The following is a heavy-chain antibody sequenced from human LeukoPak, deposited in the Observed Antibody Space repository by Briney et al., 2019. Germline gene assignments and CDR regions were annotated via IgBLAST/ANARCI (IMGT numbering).Heavy chain of an antibody. D-gene: IGHD4-17*01. V-gene: IGHV4-34*01. CDR2: INHSGYT. J-gene: IGHJ4*02. CDR1: GVSFDDYY. Sequence: KPSETLSLTCAVSGVSFDDYYWAWVRQTPGKGLEWIGEINHSGYTNDSPSLKSRVTLSIDTSRKQFSLKLRSVTVADAGIYYCTRMTTGHDYWGQGTLVTVSS. CDR3: TRMTTGHDY.